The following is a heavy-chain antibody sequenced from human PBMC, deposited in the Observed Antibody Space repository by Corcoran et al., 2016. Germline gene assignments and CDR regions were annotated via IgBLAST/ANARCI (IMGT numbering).Heavy chain of an antibody. Sequence: QVQLQESGPGLVKPSETLSLPCTVSCGSVSSGSYYWSWIRQPPGKGLEWIGYIYYSGSTNYNPSLKSQVTISLDTSKNQFSLKRSSLTAADTAVYYGARDLNRWFGEFQLGFDPWGQGTLVTVSS. J-gene: IGHJ5*02. CDR2: IYYSGST. D-gene: IGHD3-10*01. CDR3: ARDLNRWFGEFQLGFDP. CDR1: CGSVSSGSYY. V-gene: IGHV4-61*01.